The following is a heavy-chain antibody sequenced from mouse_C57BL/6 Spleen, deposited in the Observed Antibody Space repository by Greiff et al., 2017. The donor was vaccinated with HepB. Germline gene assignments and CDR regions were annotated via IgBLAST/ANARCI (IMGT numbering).Heavy chain of an antibody. J-gene: IGHJ4*01. CDR3: AREDDYGPDYYAMDY. CDR2: ISYDGSN. Sequence: DVQLQESGPGLVKPSQSLSLTCSVTGYSITSGYYWNWIRQFPGNKLEWMGYISYDGSNNYNPSLKNRISITRDTSKNQFFLKLNSVTTEDTATYYCAREDDYGPDYYAMDYWGQGTSVTVSS. V-gene: IGHV3-6*01. CDR1: GYSITSGYY. D-gene: IGHD2-4*01.